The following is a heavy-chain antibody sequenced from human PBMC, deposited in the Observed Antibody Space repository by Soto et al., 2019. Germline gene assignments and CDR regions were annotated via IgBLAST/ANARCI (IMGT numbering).Heavy chain of an antibody. CDR3: ASGLIAYSSSPCAFDI. D-gene: IGHD6-6*01. J-gene: IGHJ3*02. V-gene: IGHV1-69*13. CDR2: IIPIFGTA. Sequence: SVKVSCKASGGTFSSYAISWVRQAPGQGLEWMGGIIPIFGTANYAQKFQGRVTITADESKNTLYLQMNSLRAEDTAVYYCASGLIAYSSSPCAFDIWGQGTMVTVSS. CDR1: GGTFSSYA.